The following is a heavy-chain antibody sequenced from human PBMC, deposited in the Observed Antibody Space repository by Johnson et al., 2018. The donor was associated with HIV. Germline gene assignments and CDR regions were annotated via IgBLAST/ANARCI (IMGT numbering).Heavy chain of an antibody. V-gene: IGHV3-30*03. D-gene: IGHD3-9*01. CDR1: GFTFSSYG. CDR3: AREEGNDLLTRGDAFDI. CDR2: ISYDGSNK. J-gene: IGHJ3*02. Sequence: VQLVESGGGVVRPGGSLRLSCAASGFTFSSYGMHWVRQAPGKGLEWVAVISYDGSNKYYADSVKGRLTISRDNSKNTLYLQMNSLRAEDTAGYYCAREEGNDLLTRGDAFDIWGQGTMVIVSS.